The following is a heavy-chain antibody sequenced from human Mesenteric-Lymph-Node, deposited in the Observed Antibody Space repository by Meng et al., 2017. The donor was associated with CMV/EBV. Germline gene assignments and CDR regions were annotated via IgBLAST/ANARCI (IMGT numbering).Heavy chain of an antibody. Sequence: SETLSLTCAVYGGSFSGYYWSWIRQPPGKGLEWIGEINHSGSTNYNPSLKSRVTISVDTSKSQFSLKLNSVTATDTAVYYCARSGKPTVLGYWGQGTLVTVSS. J-gene: IGHJ4*02. V-gene: IGHV4-34*01. CDR2: INHSGST. D-gene: IGHD1-26*01. CDR3: ARSGKPTVLGY. CDR1: GGSFSGYY.